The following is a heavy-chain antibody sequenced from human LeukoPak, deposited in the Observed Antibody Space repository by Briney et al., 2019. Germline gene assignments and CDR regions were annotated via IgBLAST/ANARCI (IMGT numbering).Heavy chain of an antibody. CDR3: ARAGRTSTGVFDN. CDR1: NYIFASYG. Sequence: ASVRVSCKTSNYIFASYGISWLRQAPGQGLGWMGWISTYNGDTKFAQNLQGRLTVTTDTSTRTVYMELRSLRSDDTAVYYCARAGRTSTGVFDNWGQGTLVTVSS. J-gene: IGHJ4*02. V-gene: IGHV1-18*04. D-gene: IGHD2-2*01. CDR2: ISTYNGDT.